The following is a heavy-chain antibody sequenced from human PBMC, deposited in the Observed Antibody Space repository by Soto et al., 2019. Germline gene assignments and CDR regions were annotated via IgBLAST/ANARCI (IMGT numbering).Heavy chain of an antibody. CDR1: GYPLSPYT. V-gene: IGHV1-3*01. Sequence: GSVEVSCQSSGYPLSPYTMNWVRQAPGQRFEWMGWVNAGNGDTRYSQKFQGRVTITRDTFATTGYMELSSLTSEDTAVYYCARASSHHDGFDMWGQGKKVTGSS. J-gene: IGHJ3*02. CDR3: ARASSHHDGFDM. CDR2: VNAGNGDT.